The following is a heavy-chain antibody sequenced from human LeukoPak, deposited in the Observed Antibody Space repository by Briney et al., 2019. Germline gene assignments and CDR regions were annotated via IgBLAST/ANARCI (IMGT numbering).Heavy chain of an antibody. V-gene: IGHV1-8*01. Sequence: GASVNVSCKASGYTFTSYDINWVRQATGQGLEWMRWMNPNSGNTGYAQKLQGRVTMTRNTSISTAYMELSSLRSEATAVYYCARLQTTVTTRFLDVWGKGTTVTVSS. D-gene: IGHD4-17*01. CDR3: ARLQTTVTTRFLDV. CDR1: GYTFTSYD. CDR2: MNPNSGNT. J-gene: IGHJ6*04.